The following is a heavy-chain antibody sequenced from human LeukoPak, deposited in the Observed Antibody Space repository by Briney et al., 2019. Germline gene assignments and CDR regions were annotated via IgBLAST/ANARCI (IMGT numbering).Heavy chain of an antibody. CDR3: AGGSGYLITS. J-gene: IGHJ5*02. CDR2: IKQDGSEK. V-gene: IGHV3-7*01. D-gene: IGHD3-9*01. CDR1: GFSFRSYW. Sequence: GGSLRLSCAATGFSFRSYWMNWVRQAPGKGLEWLAIIKQDGSEKHYKGSVEGRFTISRDNAKNSLHLLMNSLRAEDTAVYYCAGGSGYLITSWGQGTLVTVSS.